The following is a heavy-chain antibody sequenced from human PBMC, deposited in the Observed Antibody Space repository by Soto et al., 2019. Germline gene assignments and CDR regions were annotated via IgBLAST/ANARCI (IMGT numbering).Heavy chain of an antibody. CDR2: IYYTGST. Sequence: SETLSLTCTVSGGSITTSYWNWIRHPPGKGLEWIGYIYYTGSTNYNPSLKSRVTISVDTSKNRFSLKLSSVTAADTAVYYCATYLEMATVGIFDFWGPGTLVTVSS. D-gene: IGHD4-4*01. V-gene: IGHV4-59*01. J-gene: IGHJ4*02. CDR3: ATYLEMATVGIFDF. CDR1: GGSITTSY.